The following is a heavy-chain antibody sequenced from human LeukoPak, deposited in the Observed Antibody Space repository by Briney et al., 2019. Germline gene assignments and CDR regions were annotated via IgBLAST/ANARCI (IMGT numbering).Heavy chain of an antibody. V-gene: IGHV3-7*03. J-gene: IGHJ3*02. CDR2: INSDGSEG. D-gene: IGHD3-16*01. CDR1: GFTFSGFW. Sequence: GGSLRLSCAVSGFTFSGFWMSWSRQAPGKGLEWVASINSDGSEGYYADVVKGRFTISRDNAKNSLYLQINSLRAEDTAVYYCARDMGGSRAFDIWGQGTMVTVSS. CDR3: ARDMGGSRAFDI.